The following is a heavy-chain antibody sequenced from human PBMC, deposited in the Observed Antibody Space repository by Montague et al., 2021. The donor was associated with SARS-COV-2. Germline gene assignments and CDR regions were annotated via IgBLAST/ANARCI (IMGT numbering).Heavy chain of an antibody. D-gene: IGHD3-22*01. CDR1: GFTFSSYA. Sequence: SLRLSCAASGFTFSSYAVHWVRQAPGKGLEWVAVISYDGSNKYYXDSVKGRFTISRDNSKNTLYLQMNSLRAEDTAVYYCARDNYDSSGYSLYGMDVWGQGTTVTVSS. CDR3: ARDNYDSSGYSLYGMDV. J-gene: IGHJ6*02. V-gene: IGHV3-30-3*01. CDR2: ISYDGSNK.